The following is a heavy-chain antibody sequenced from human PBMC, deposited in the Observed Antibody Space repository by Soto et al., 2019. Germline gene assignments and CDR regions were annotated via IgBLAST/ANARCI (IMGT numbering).Heavy chain of an antibody. Sequence: GGSLRLSCVGSGFDVTTNCMRWVRQAPGKGLECVSIVCIGGATHYADSVKGRFTISRDSSKNTVHLQMNNVRAEDTAVYYCVRDKRTISGILPGYWGQGTQVTVSS. CDR3: VRDKRTISGILPGY. J-gene: IGHJ4*02. CDR1: GFDVTTNC. D-gene: IGHD1-1*01. V-gene: IGHV3-53*01. CDR2: VCIGGAT.